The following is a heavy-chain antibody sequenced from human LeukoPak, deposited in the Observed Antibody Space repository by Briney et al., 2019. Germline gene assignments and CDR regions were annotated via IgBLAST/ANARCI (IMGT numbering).Heavy chain of an antibody. Sequence: SETLSLTCTVSGGSMRSYYWSWIRQPPGKGLEWIGYIYYSGSTNNNPSLRGRVTISVDTSKNQLSLKLSSVTAADTAVYYCARGNYHLGMDVWGQGTTVTVFS. CDR3: ARGNYHLGMDV. J-gene: IGHJ6*02. CDR1: GGSMRSYY. CDR2: IYYSGST. V-gene: IGHV4-59*01.